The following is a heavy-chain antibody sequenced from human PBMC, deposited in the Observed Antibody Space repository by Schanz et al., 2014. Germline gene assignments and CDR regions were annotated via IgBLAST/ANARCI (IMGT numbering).Heavy chain of an antibody. CDR1: GYTFTSYS. CDR2: INVGNGNM. V-gene: IGHV1-3*01. Sequence: QVQLVQSGAEVKKPGASVKVSCKASGYTFTSYSIHWVRQAPGQGLEWMGWINVGNGNMKYSQKFQRKVNTTRDTAPSTAYMELASMRSEDTAVNFSARDLTVDTGYVVHYDYYGMDVWGQGTTVTVSS. D-gene: IGHD5-12*01. CDR3: ARDLTVDTGYVVHYDYYGMDV. J-gene: IGHJ6*02.